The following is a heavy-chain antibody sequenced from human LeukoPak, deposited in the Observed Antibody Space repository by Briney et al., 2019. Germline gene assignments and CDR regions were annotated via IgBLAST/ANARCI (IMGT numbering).Heavy chain of an antibody. J-gene: IGHJ4*02. Sequence: SETLSLTCAVYGGSFSGYYWSWIRQPPGKGLEWIGEINHSGSTNYNPSLKSRVTISVDTSKNQFSLKLSSVTAADTAVYYCARGWGYDYVWGSYRSRYFDYWGQGTLVTVSS. CDR3: ARGWGYDYVWGSYRSRYFDY. CDR1: GGSFSGYY. CDR2: INHSGST. V-gene: IGHV4-34*01. D-gene: IGHD3-16*02.